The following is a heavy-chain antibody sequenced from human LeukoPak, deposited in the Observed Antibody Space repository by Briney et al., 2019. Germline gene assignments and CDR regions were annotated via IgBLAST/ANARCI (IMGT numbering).Heavy chain of an antibody. CDR3: ARSPTKRVPEDY. D-gene: IGHD2-2*01. CDR2: IFHSGST. J-gene: IGHJ4*02. CDR1: SGSLFRSNW. Sequence: PSETLSLTCAVSSGSLFRSNWWSWVRQPPGKGLKWIGQIFHSGSTSYSPSLKSRVTISMDKSKNQFSLRLTSVTAADTAVYYCARSPTKRVPEDYWGQGTLVTVSS. V-gene: IGHV4-4*02.